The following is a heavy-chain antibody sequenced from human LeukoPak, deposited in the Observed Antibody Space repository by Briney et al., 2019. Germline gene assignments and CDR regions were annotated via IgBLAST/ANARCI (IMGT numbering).Heavy chain of an antibody. V-gene: IGHV4-34*01. J-gene: IGHJ4*01. CDR3: AKSGGYGLIDY. Sequence: SETLSLTCAVYGGSFSGYYWSWIRQPPGKGLEWIGEINHSGSTNYNPSLKSRVTISIDTSKNQVSLNLTSMTAADTAVYYCAKSGGYGLIDYWGQGTLVTVSS. D-gene: IGHD1-26*01. CDR1: GGSFSGYY. CDR2: INHSGST.